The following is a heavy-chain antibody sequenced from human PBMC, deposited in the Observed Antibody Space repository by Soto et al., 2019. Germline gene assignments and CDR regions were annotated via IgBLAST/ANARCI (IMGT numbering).Heavy chain of an antibody. CDR3: AKKNSGYDLSYMDV. CDR1: GFTFSSYA. D-gene: IGHD5-12*01. J-gene: IGHJ6*03. Sequence: PGGSLRLSCAASGFTFSSYAMSWVRQAPGKGLEWVSAISGSGGSTYCADSAKGRFTISRDNSKNTLYLQMNSLRAEDTAVYYCAKKNSGYDLSYMDVWGKGTTVTVSS. CDR2: ISGSGGST. V-gene: IGHV3-23*01.